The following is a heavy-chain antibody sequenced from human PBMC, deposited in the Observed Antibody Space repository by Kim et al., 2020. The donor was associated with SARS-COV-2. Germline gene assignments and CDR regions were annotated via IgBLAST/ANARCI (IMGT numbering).Heavy chain of an antibody. CDR3: AKGARYYGSGSLVFDY. J-gene: IGHJ4*02. D-gene: IGHD3-10*01. V-gene: IGHV3-23*03. Sequence: VKGRFTTTRDNSNNTLYLQMNGRGAEDTAVYYCAKGARYYGSGSLVFDYWGQGTLVTVSS.